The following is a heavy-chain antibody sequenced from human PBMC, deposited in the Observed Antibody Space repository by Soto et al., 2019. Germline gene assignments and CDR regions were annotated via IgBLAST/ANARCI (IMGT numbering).Heavy chain of an antibody. CDR2: IYPGDSDT. J-gene: IGHJ6*02. CDR1: GYSFTSYW. Sequence: GESLKISCKGSGYSFTSYWIGWVRQMPGKGLEWMGIIYPGDSDTRYSPSFQGQVTISADKSISTAYLQWSSLKASDTAMYYCARRGSGYYDSSGYYKLYYYYGMDVWGQGTTVTVYS. CDR3: ARRGSGYYDSSGYYKLYYYYGMDV. V-gene: IGHV5-51*01. D-gene: IGHD3-22*01.